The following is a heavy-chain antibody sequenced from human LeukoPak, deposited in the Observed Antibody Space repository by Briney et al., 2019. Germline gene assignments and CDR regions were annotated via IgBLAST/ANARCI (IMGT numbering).Heavy chain of an antibody. D-gene: IGHD4-17*01. CDR3: ARDARVGDPLDY. J-gene: IGHJ4*02. CDR1: GFTFSSYG. V-gene: IGHV3-33*01. Sequence: GGSLRLSCAASGFTFSSYGMHWVRQAPGKGLEWVAVIWYDGSNKYYADSVKGRFTISRDNSKNTLYLQMNSLRAEDTAVYYCARDARVGDPLDYWGQGTLVTVSS. CDR2: IWYDGSNK.